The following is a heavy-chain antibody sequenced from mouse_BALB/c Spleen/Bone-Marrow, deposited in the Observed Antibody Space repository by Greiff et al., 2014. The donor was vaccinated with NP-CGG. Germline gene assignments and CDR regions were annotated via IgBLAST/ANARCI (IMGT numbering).Heavy chain of an antibody. CDR3: ARFYYYGSSYFDV. J-gene: IGHJ1*01. CDR1: GFTFSDYY. V-gene: IGHV5-4*02. Sequence: EVMLVESGGGLVKPGGSLKLSCAASGFTFSDYYMYWVRQTPEKRLEWVATTSDGGSYTYYPDSVKGRFTISRDNAKNNLYLQMSSLKSEDTAMYYCARFYYYGSSYFDVWGAGTTVTVSS. D-gene: IGHD1-1*01. CDR2: TSDGGSYT.